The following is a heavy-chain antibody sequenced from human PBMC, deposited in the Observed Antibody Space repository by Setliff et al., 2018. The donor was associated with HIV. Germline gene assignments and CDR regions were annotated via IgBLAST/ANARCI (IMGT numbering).Heavy chain of an antibody. CDR1: GGSISRSNW. V-gene: IGHV4-4*02. CDR2: IYHSGST. J-gene: IGHJ4*02. Sequence: SETLSLTCAVSGGSISRSNWWSWVRQPPGKGLEWIGEIYHSGSTKYNPSLKSRVTISVDTSKNQFSLKLSSVTAADTAVYYCARQYYDFWSGGVLDYWGQGTLVTVSS. D-gene: IGHD3-3*01. CDR3: ARQYYDFWSGGVLDY.